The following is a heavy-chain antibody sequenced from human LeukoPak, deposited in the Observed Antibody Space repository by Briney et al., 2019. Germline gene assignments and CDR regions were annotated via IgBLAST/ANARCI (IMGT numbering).Heavy chain of an antibody. Sequence: GGSLRLSCAASGFTFSSYAMSWVRQAPGKGLEWVSAISGSGGSTYYADSVKDRFTISRDNSKNTLYLQMNSLRAEDTAVYYCAKATARSGLTPYYFDYWGQGTLVTVSS. D-gene: IGHD2-15*01. J-gene: IGHJ4*02. CDR2: ISGSGGST. CDR1: GFTFSSYA. CDR3: AKATARSGLTPYYFDY. V-gene: IGHV3-23*01.